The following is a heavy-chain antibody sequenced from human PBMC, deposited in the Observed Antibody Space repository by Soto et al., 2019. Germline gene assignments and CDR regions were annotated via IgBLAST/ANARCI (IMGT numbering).Heavy chain of an antibody. CDR1: GGSISSSSYY. J-gene: IGHJ5*02. D-gene: IGHD3-22*01. CDR2: INHSGST. V-gene: IGHV4-39*01. Sequence: PSETLSLTCTVSGGSISSSSYYWGWIRQPPGKGLEWIGEINHSGSTNYNPSLKSRVTISVDTSKNQFSLKLSSVTAADTAVYYCARHRGYDSSGYLNWFDPWGQGTLVTVSS. CDR3: ARHRGYDSSGYLNWFDP.